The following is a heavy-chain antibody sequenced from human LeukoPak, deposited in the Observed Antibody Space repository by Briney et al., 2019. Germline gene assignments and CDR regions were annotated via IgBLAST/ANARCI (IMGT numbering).Heavy chain of an antibody. J-gene: IGHJ4*02. CDR2: ISYDGSNK. D-gene: IGHD1-26*01. Sequence: GGSLRLSCAASGFTFSSYAMHWVRQAPGKGLEWVAVISYDGSNKYYADSVKGRFTISRDNSKNTLYLQMNSLRAEDTAVYYCARDSGGSPKGSQYYFDYWGQGTLVTVSS. CDR3: ARDSGGSPKGSQYYFDY. V-gene: IGHV3-30-3*01. CDR1: GFTFSSYA.